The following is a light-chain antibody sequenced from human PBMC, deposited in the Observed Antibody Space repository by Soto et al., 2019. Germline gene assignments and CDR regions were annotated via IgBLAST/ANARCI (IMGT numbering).Light chain of an antibody. CDR2: LNSDGSH. CDR3: QTWGAGTWV. CDR1: SGHSTYA. J-gene: IGLJ3*02. V-gene: IGLV4-69*01. Sequence: QPVLTQSPSASASLGASVKLTCTLSSGHSTYAIAWHQQQPEKGPRFLMKLNSDGSHTKGAGIPDRFSGSSSGAERYLTISSLQSEDEADYYCQTWGAGTWVFGGGTKLTVL.